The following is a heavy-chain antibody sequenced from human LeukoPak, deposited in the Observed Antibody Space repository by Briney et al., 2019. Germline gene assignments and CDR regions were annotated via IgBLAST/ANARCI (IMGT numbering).Heavy chain of an antibody. D-gene: IGHD6-19*01. V-gene: IGHV3-30*02. CDR1: GFTFSSYG. J-gene: IGHJ6*03. CDR3: AKDGQYGSYYYYDMDV. Sequence: GGSLRLSCAASGFTFSSYGMHWVRQAPGKGLEWVAFIRYDGSNKYYADSVKGRFTISRDNSKNTLYLQMNSLRAEDTAVYYCAKDGQYGSYYYYDMDVWGKGTTVTVSS. CDR2: IRYDGSNK.